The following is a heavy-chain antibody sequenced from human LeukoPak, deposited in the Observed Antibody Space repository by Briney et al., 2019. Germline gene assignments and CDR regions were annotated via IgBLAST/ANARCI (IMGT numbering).Heavy chain of an antibody. CDR2: ISAYNGNT. CDR3: ARSLGAYCTSTSCPDYYFDY. CDR1: GYTFTSYG. J-gene: IGHJ4*02. Sequence: ASVKVSCKASGYTFTSYGITWLRQAPGQGLEWVGWISAYNGNTNYAQKLQGAVTMTTDTSTSTAYMELRSLRSDDTAVYYCARSLGAYCTSTSCPDYYFDYWGQGTLVTVSS. V-gene: IGHV1-18*01. D-gene: IGHD2-2*01.